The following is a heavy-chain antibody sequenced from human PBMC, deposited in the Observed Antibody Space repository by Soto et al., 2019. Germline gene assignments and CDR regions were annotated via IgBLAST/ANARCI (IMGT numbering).Heavy chain of an antibody. CDR2: IWYDGTKK. V-gene: IGHV3-33*01. J-gene: IGHJ4*02. CDR3: ARDRCAGDCYNFDY. D-gene: IGHD2-21*02. Sequence: QVQLVESGGGVVQPGRSLRLSCAASGFMFSSYGMHWVRQAPGKGLEWVAIIWYDGTKKSYADSVKGRFTVSRDNSKNTLYLQMNCLRAEDTAVYYCARDRCAGDCYNFDYCGQGTLVTVSS. CDR1: GFMFSSYG.